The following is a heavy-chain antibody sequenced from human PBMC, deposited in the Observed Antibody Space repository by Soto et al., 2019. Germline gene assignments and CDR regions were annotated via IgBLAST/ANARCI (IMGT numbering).Heavy chain of an antibody. Sequence: ASETLSLTCTVSGGSISDSYWGWIRQPPGKGLEWIGYIYYSGSTKYNPSLKSRATISLDRSKSQFSLELSSMTAADTAVYYCARRVRESSAFGPNNWFGPWGQGVLVTVSS. V-gene: IGHV4-59*08. CDR3: ARRVRESSAFGPNNWFGP. CDR1: GGSISDSY. D-gene: IGHD5-12*01. CDR2: IYYSGST. J-gene: IGHJ5*02.